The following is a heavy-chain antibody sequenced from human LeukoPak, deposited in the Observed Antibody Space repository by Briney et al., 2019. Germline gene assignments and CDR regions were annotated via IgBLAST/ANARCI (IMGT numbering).Heavy chain of an antibody. J-gene: IGHJ6*03. Sequence: GGSLRLSCAASGFSFSRMSWVRRAPGKGLEWVASIKHDASEKHYVDSVKGRFTISRDNAKNSLSLQMDSLRAEDTAVYYCARDPYSGGYGDYYYYYMDVWGKGTTVTISS. V-gene: IGHV3-7*01. D-gene: IGHD1-26*01. CDR3: ARDPYSGGYGDYYYYYMDV. CDR2: IKHDASEK. CDR1: GFSFSR.